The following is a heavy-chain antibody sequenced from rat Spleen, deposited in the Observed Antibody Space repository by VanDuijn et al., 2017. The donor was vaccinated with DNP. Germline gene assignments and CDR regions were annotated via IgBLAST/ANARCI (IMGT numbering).Heavy chain of an antibody. Sequence: EVQLQESGPGRVKPSQSLSLTCSVPDYSLTRNYWGWVRKFPGNKMEWMGYISYSGFTSYNPSLKSRISITRDTSKNQFFLHLNSVTTEDTATYYCARWVRYFDYWGHGVMVTVSS. CDR3: ARWVRYFDY. J-gene: IGHJ2*01. V-gene: IGHV3-1*01. CDR2: ISYSGFT. D-gene: IGHD1-1*01. CDR1: DYSLTRNY.